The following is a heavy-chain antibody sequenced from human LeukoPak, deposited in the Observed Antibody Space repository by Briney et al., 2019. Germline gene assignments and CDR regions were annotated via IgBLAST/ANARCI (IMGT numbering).Heavy chain of an antibody. Sequence: TGGSLRLSCTFSGFTFSNYWMKWVRQAPGKGLEWAASINNDGSGKYSVDSVKDRVTISRDNAKNSLDLQINSLTVEDTAIYYCVRDDGDVWGKGTTVTVSS. CDR3: VRDDGDV. J-gene: IGHJ6*04. V-gene: IGHV3-7*03. CDR2: INNDGSGK. CDR1: GFTFSNYW.